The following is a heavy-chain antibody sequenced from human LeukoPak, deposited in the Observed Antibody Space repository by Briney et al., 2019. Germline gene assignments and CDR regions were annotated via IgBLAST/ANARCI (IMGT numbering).Heavy chain of an antibody. CDR3: ARGRFPGSGSRYNSFDY. J-gene: IGHJ4*02. D-gene: IGHD3-10*01. V-gene: IGHV1-18*01. CDR1: GHTFTSYG. Sequence: GASVKVSCKASGHTFTSYGITWVRQAPGQGLEWMGWISVDNGNTNYAQKFQGRLTMTADTSTSTAYMDLRSLRSDDTAVYYCARGRFPGSGSRYNSFDYWGQGTLVTVSS. CDR2: ISVDNGNT.